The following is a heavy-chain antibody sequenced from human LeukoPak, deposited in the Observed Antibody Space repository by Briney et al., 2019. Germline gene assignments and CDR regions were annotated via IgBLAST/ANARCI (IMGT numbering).Heavy chain of an antibody. CDR1: GYTFTSYG. J-gene: IGHJ4*02. Sequence: ASVKVSCKASGYTFTSYGFIWVRQAPGQGLEWMGWISAYNGNTNYALKLQGRVTMTTDTSTSTVYMELSSLRSEDTAVYYCARDYSKLPDYWGQGTLVTVSS. CDR2: ISAYNGNT. D-gene: IGHD4-11*01. V-gene: IGHV1-18*01. CDR3: ARDYSKLPDY.